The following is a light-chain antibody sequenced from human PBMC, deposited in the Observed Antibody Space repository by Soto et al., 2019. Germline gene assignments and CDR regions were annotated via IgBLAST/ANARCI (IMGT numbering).Light chain of an antibody. V-gene: IGLV1-44*01. CDR1: RPNIGSNT. CDR2: SND. CDR3: AAWDDSLKVVV. J-gene: IGLJ2*01. Sequence: QSVLTQPPSASGTPGQRVTMSCSGSRPNIGSNTVNWYQQFPGTAPKVLIYSNDQRPSGVPDRFSGSKSDTSASLAISGLQSEDEADYYCAAWDDSLKVVVFGGGTKQTVL.